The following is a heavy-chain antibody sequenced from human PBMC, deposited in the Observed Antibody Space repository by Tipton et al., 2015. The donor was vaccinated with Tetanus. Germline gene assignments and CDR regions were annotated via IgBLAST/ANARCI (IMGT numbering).Heavy chain of an antibody. Sequence: QLVQSGAEVKEPGSSVKVSCKASGGTFTSYAFSWVRQAPGQGLEWMGGILPIFGTTKYAQKFQGRVTITADKSTSTVYMELSSLRSEDTAVYYCARDYDGSEPFDYWGQGSLLTVSS. V-gene: IGHV1-69*06. J-gene: IGHJ4*02. D-gene: IGHD3-10*01. CDR3: ARDYDGSEPFDY. CDR1: GGTFTSYA. CDR2: ILPIFGTT.